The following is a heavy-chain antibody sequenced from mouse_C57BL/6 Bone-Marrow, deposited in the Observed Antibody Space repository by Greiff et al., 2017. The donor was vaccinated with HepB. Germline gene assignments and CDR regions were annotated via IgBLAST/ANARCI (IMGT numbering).Heavy chain of an antibody. V-gene: IGHV1-72*01. CDR1: GYTFTSYW. J-gene: IGHJ1*03. CDR2: IDPNSGGT. Sequence: VKLQESGAELVKPGASVKLSCKASGYTFTSYWMHWVKQRPGRGLEWIGRIDPNSGGTKYNEKFKSKATLTVDKPSSTAYMQLSSLTSEDSAVYYCARSHYYGSSHWYFDVWGTGTTVTVSS. D-gene: IGHD1-1*01. CDR3: ARSHYYGSSHWYFDV.